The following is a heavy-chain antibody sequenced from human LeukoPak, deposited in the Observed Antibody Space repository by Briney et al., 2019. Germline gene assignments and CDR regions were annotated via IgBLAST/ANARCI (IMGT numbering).Heavy chain of an antibody. V-gene: IGHV4-34*01. CDR2: INHSGST. CDR1: GGSFSGYY. D-gene: IGHD2-2*01. J-gene: IGHJ3*02. CDR3: RVLPAAADAFHI. Sequence: SETLSLTCYVYGGSFSGYYWSWSRQPPGKGLEWIWEINHSGSTNYNPSLKSRVTISVDTSKNQFSLKLSSVTAADTAVYYCRVLPAAADAFHIWGQGTMVTVSS.